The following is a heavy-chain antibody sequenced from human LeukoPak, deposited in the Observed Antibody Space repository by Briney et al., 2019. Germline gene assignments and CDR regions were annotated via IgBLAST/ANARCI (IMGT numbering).Heavy chain of an antibody. Sequence: GGSLRLSCAASGFTFSSYAMSWVRQAPGKGLEWVSVISGSGGSTPYADSVRGRFTISRDNSKNTLYLQMNRPRAEDTAIYYCARDRDVSIYGYIFDYWGQGTLVTVSS. CDR3: ARDRDVSIYGYIFDY. V-gene: IGHV3-23*01. CDR2: ISGSGGST. CDR1: GFTFSSYA. D-gene: IGHD5-24*01. J-gene: IGHJ4*02.